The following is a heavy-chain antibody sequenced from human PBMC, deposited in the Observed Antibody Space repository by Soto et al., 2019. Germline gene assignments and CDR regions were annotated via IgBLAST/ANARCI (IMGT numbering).Heavy chain of an antibody. V-gene: IGHV3-53*01. CDR1: GFTIRGKKY. CDR2: LYDIDGS. D-gene: IGHD1-1*01. Sequence: DVQLVESGGGLIQPGESLRLSCGAFGFTIRGKKYVDWVRQAPGKGLEWVSALYDIDGSFYADSVKGRFTTSSDSSKTTVYLQMNDLRHDDTAVYYCATWHEREHAYDVWGQGTTFTVSS. J-gene: IGHJ3*01. CDR3: ATWHEREHAYDV.